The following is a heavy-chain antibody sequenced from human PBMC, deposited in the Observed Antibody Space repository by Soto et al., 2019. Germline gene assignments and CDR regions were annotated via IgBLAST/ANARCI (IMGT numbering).Heavy chain of an antibody. D-gene: IGHD7-27*01. Sequence: EVQLVESGGGLVQSGGSLRLSCAASGFNFKTSWMTWVRQAPGKGLEWVAHIKQDGSEKYYVDSVKGRFTISRDNAKGSLFLEMNSLRAEDTAVYFCARGHWGRDYWGQGTLVTVSS. CDR1: GFNFKTSW. J-gene: IGHJ4*02. CDR3: ARGHWGRDY. CDR2: IKQDGSEK. V-gene: IGHV3-7*01.